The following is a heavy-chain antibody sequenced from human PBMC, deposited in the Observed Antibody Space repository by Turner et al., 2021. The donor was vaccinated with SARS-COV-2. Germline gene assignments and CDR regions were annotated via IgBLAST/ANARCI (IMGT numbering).Heavy chain of an antibody. CDR3: AKGLGGYCSGGSCYSGIVDY. J-gene: IGHJ4*02. V-gene: IGHV3-30*18. CDR2: ISYDGSNK. Sequence: QVQLVESGGGVVQPGRSLRLSCAASGFTFRSYGMHWVRQAPGKGLEWVAVISYDGSNKYYADSGKGRFTISRDNSKNTLYLQMNSLRAEDTAVYYCAKGLGGYCSGGSCYSGIVDYWGQGTLVTVSS. CDR1: GFTFRSYG. D-gene: IGHD2-15*01.